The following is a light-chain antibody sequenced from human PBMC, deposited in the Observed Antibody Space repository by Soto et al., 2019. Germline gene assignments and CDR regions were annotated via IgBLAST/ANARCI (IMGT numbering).Light chain of an antibody. Sequence: QSVLTQPPSVSGAPGQRVTISCTGSSSNIGTRYDVHWYQQLPGTAPKLLIYGNTNRPSGVPDRFSGSKSGTSASLAITGLQAEDEADYYCQSYDSSLSGVVFGGETKLTVL. V-gene: IGLV1-40*01. J-gene: IGLJ2*01. CDR3: QSYDSSLSGVV. CDR1: SSNIGTRYD. CDR2: GNT.